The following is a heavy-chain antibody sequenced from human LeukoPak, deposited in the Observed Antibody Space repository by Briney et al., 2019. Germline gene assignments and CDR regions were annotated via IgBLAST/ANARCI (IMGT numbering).Heavy chain of an antibody. V-gene: IGHV1-69*13. CDR3: ARDAGGGFSGSYPVAY. D-gene: IGHD3-10*01. J-gene: IGHJ4*02. Sequence: SVTVSCKASGYTFTNYYIHWVRQAPGQGLEWMGGIIPIFGTANYAQKFQGRVTITADESTSTAYMELSSLRSEDTAVYYCARDAGGGFSGSYPVAYWGQGTLVTVSS. CDR1: GYTFTNYY. CDR2: IIPIFGTA.